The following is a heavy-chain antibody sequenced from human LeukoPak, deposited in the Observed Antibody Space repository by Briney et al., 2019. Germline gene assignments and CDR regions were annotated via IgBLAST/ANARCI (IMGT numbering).Heavy chain of an antibody. CDR3: ARSYSSSDGGFLN. Sequence: ASVKVSCKASGYTFTGYYMHWVRQAPGQGLEWMGWINPSSGCTNYAQKFQGRVTMTRDTSISTAYMELSRLRSDDTAVYYCARSYSSSDGGFLNWGQGTLVTVSS. CDR1: GYTFTGYY. CDR2: INPSSGCT. V-gene: IGHV1-2*02. D-gene: IGHD6-13*01. J-gene: IGHJ4*02.